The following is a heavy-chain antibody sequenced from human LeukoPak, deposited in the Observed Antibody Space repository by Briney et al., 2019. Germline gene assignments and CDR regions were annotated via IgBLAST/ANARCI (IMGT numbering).Heavy chain of an antibody. Sequence: PGGSLRLSCAASGFTFSSYSMNWVRQAPGKGLEWVSFISSSSSYIYYADSVKGRFTISRDNAKNSLYLQMNSLRAEDTAVYYCARVGAAEYYYYYMDVWGKGTTVTVSS. J-gene: IGHJ6*03. CDR1: GFTFSSYS. CDR3: ARVGAAEYYYYYMDV. V-gene: IGHV3-21*01. CDR2: ISSSSSYI. D-gene: IGHD2-15*01.